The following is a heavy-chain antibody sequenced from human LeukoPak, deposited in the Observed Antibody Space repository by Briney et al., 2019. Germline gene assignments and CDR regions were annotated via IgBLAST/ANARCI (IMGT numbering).Heavy chain of an antibody. V-gene: IGHV4-59*05. CDR1: GGSISSYY. Sequence: SETLSLTCTVSGGSISSYYWSWIRQPPGKGLEWIGSIYYSGSTYYNPSLKSRVTISVDTSKNQFSLKLSSVTAADTAVYYCARRWLRGLRYFDYWGQGTLVTVSS. CDR3: ARRWLRGLRYFDY. J-gene: IGHJ4*02. D-gene: IGHD5-24*01. CDR2: IYYSGST.